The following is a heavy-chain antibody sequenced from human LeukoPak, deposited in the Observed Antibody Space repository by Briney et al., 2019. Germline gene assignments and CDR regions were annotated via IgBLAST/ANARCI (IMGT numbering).Heavy chain of an antibody. D-gene: IGHD2-21*02. Sequence: SETLSLTCTVSGGSISSSSYYWGWIRQPPGKGLEWIGSIYYSGSTYYNPSLKSRVTISVDTSKNQFSLKLSSVTAADTAVYYCARGIPLVYCGGDCPPDYWGQGTLVTVSS. CDR2: IYYSGST. CDR1: GGSISSSSYY. J-gene: IGHJ4*02. V-gene: IGHV4-39*01. CDR3: ARGIPLVYCGGDCPPDY.